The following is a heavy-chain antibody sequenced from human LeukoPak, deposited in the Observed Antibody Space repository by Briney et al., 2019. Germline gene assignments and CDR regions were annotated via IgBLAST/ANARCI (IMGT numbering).Heavy chain of an antibody. V-gene: IGHV4-39*01. D-gene: IGHD3-9*01. CDR2: IYYSGST. CDR3: ARPKLRYFAPFDY. Sequence: SETLSLTCTVSGGSISSSSYYWGWIRQPPGKGLEWIGSIYYSGSTYYNPSLKSRVTISVDTSKNQFSLKLSSVTAADTAVYYCARPKLRYFAPFDYWGQGTLVTVSS. J-gene: IGHJ4*02. CDR1: GGSISSSSYY.